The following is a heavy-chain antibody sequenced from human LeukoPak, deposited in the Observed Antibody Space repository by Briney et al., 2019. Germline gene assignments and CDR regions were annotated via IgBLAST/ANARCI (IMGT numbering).Heavy chain of an antibody. V-gene: IGHV4-61*02. CDR2: IHTSGSI. CDR1: GGSITTGYHH. Sequence: SETLSLTCTVSGGSITTGYHHWSWIRQPAGKGLEWIGRIHTSGSINYDPSLKSQVTISVDTSKNQFSLKLTSVTAADTAVYYCARNGHLGASSGDYYYFDFWGLGTLVTVSS. CDR3: ARNGHLGASSGDYYYFDF. D-gene: IGHD4-17*01. J-gene: IGHJ4*02.